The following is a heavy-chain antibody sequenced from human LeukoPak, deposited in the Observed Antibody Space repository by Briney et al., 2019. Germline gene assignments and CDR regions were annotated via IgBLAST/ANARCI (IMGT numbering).Heavy chain of an antibody. CDR3: ATGYCSGGSCYSFDY. V-gene: IGHV1-24*01. CDR1: GYTLTELS. J-gene: IGHJ4*02. CDR2: FDPEDGET. D-gene: IGHD2-15*01. Sequence: ASVKVSCKVSGYTLTELSMHWVRQAPGKGLEWMGGFDPEDGETIYAQKFQGRVTMTEDTSTETAYMELSSLRSEDTAVYYCATGYCSGGSCYSFDYWGQGTLVTVSS.